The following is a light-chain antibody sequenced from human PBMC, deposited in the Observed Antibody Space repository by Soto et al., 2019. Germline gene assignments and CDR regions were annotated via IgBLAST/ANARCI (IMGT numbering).Light chain of an antibody. Sequence: QSVLTQTPSVSGAPGQKITMSCTGGSSNIGAGYDVHWYQQLPGAAPRLLIYADNNRPSGVPDRFSASNSGTSASLAITGLQGEDEAVYYCQSYDTSLSGVIFGAGTKLTVL. J-gene: IGLJ2*01. CDR3: QSYDTSLSGVI. V-gene: IGLV1-40*01. CDR2: ADN. CDR1: SSNIGAGYD.